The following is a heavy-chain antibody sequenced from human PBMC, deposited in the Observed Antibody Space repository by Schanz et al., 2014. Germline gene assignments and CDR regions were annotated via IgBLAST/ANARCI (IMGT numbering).Heavy chain of an antibody. CDR1: GYTFTDYG. CDR2: ISTSNGNT. Sequence: QVQLLQSGAEVKKPGASVKVSCKASGYTFTDYGVIWVRQAPGQGLEWMGWISTSNGNTNYIQKLQGRVTMTTDTSANTAYMELRSLRSDDTAHYDGVRVPSRDVAFDLWGRGTLVTVSS. D-gene: IGHD3-16*01. J-gene: IGHJ2*01. CDR3: VRVPSRDVAFDL. V-gene: IGHV1-18*01.